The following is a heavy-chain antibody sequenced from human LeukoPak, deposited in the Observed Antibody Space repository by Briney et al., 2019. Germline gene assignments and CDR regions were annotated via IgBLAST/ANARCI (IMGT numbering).Heavy chain of an antibody. Sequence: ASVKVSCKASGYTFTSYVISGARQAPGQGREWRGWISAYNGNTNYAQKLQGRDTMTTNTSTSTAYMELRSLRSDATAVYYCARVMDYGDPEADDYWGQGTLVTVSS. CDR1: GYTFTSYV. D-gene: IGHD4-17*01. CDR2: ISAYNGNT. J-gene: IGHJ4*02. V-gene: IGHV1-18*01. CDR3: ARVMDYGDPEADDY.